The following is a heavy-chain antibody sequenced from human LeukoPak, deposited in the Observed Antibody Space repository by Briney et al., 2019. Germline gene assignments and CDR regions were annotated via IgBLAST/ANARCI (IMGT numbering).Heavy chain of an antibody. V-gene: IGHV1-69*13. Sequence: SVKVSCKASGGTFSSYAISWVRQAPGQGLEWMGGIIPIFGTANYAQKFQGRVAITADESTSTAYMELSSLRSEDTAVYYCARGIRSTIAVAGAYYYYYYMDVWGKGTTVTVSS. J-gene: IGHJ6*03. CDR1: GGTFSSYA. D-gene: IGHD6-19*01. CDR2: IIPIFGTA. CDR3: ARGIRSTIAVAGAYYYYYYMDV.